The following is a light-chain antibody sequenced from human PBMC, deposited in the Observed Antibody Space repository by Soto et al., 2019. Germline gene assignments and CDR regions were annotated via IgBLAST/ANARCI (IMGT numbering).Light chain of an antibody. CDR3: LQYSKRPPLYT. J-gene: IGKJ2*01. V-gene: IGKV3-15*01. CDR1: QSVSSY. Sequence: EIVMTQSPSTLSVSLGERVTLSCRASQSVSSYLAWYQQKPGQAPRLLISDESTRATDIPDRFSGSGSGTDFTLTISSIHSTALAFSYCLQYSKRPPLYTFGRGTKLEIK. CDR2: DES.